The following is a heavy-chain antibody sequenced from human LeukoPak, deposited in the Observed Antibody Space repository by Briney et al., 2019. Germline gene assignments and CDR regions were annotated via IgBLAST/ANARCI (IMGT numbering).Heavy chain of an antibody. V-gene: IGHV4-59*01. Sequence: SETLSLTCTVSGGSISSYYWSWIRQPPGKGLEWIGYIYYSGSTNYNPSLKSRVTISLDTSKNQFSLKLNSVTAADTAVYYCAREIATARFDYWGQGTLVTVSS. CDR1: GGSISSYY. CDR3: AREIATARFDY. D-gene: IGHD6-13*01. CDR2: IYYSGST. J-gene: IGHJ4*02.